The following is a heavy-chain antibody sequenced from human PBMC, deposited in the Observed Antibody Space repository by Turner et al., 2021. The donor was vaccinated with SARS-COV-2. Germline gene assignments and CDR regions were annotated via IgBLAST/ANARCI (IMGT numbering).Heavy chain of an antibody. V-gene: IGHV1-69*04. J-gene: IGHJ5*02. CDR1: GGTFSSYA. CDR2: IIPVLGLA. D-gene: IGHD6-13*01. CDR3: ASLYQGIAAAVISWFDP. Sequence: QVPLVQSGAEVKKPVSSVKVSCKASGGTFSSYAISWVRQAPGQGLECMGRIIPVLGLANYAQKYQGRVTITADKSTSTAYMELNSLRSEDTAVYSGASLYQGIAAAVISWFDPWGQGTLVTVSS.